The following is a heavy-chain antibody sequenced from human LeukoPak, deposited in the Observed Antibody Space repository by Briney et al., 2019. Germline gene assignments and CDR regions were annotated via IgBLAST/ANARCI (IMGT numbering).Heavy chain of an antibody. CDR2: IHRSGST. CDR1: GGSFSGYH. J-gene: IGHJ3*02. V-gene: IGHV4-34*01. CDR3: VRGGGSYFI. D-gene: IGHD3-16*01. Sequence: SETLSLTCAVYGGSFSGYHWSWIRQTPGKGLEWIGEIHRSGSTNSNPSFKSRVKMSIDMSKNHFSLNLTSVTAADTAVYYCVRGGGSYFIWGQGATVTVSS.